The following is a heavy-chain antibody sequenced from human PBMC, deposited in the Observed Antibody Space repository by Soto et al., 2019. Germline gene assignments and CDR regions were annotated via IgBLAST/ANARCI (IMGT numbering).Heavy chain of an antibody. Sequence: GGSLRLSCAASGFTFSSYGMHWVRQAPGKGLEWVAVISYDGSNKYYADSVKGRFTISRDNSKNTLYLQMNSLRAEDTAVYYCAKGVDYYDSSGYYYAWGQGTLVTVSS. CDR1: GFTFSSYG. CDR2: ISYDGSNK. D-gene: IGHD3-22*01. J-gene: IGHJ4*02. CDR3: AKGVDYYDSSGYYYA. V-gene: IGHV3-30*18.